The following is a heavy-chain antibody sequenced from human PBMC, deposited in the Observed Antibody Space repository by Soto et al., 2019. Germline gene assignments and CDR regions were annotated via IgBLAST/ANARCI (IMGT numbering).Heavy chain of an antibody. CDR3: ARMGGLFYYYYMDV. D-gene: IGHD3-16*01. Sequence: QLVESGGGVVRPGGSLRLSCAASGFNLDDYGMAWVRQVPGKGLEWVSSIDWTGDNTGYADSVKGRFTISRDNAKNSLFLQMNSLRAEDTAFYYCARMGGLFYYYYMDVWGKGTTVTVSS. J-gene: IGHJ6*03. V-gene: IGHV3-20*04. CDR2: IDWTGDNT. CDR1: GFNLDDYG.